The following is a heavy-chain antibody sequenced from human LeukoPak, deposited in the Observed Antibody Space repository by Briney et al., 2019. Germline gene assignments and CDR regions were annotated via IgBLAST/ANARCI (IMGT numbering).Heavy chain of an antibody. V-gene: IGHV4-30-4*01. CDR2: IYYSGST. CDR3: ARGRGQQLVHYYYYGMDV. CDR1: GGSISSGDYY. D-gene: IGHD6-13*01. J-gene: IGHJ6*02. Sequence: SETLSLTCTVSGGSISSGDYYWSWIRQPPGKGLEWIGYIYYSGSTYYNPSLKSRVTISVDTSKNQFSLKLSSVTAADTAVYYCARGRGQQLVHYYYYGMDVWGQGTTVTVSS.